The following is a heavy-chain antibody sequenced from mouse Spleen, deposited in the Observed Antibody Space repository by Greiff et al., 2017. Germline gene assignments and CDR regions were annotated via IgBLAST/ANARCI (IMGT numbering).Heavy chain of an antibody. J-gene: IGHJ1*01. Sequence: EVQGVESGGGLVKPGGSLKLSCAASGFTFSSYAMSWVRQTPEKRLEWVATISSGGSYTYYPDSVKGRFTISRDNAKNTLYLQMSSLRSEDTAMYYCASPPTDWYFDVWGAGTTVTVSS. CDR3: ASPPTDWYFDV. CDR2: ISSGGSYT. D-gene: IGHD1-1*01. V-gene: IGHV5-9-3*01. CDR1: GFTFSSYA.